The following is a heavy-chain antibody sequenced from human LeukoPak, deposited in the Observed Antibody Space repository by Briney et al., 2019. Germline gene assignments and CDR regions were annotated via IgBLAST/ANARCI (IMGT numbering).Heavy chain of an antibody. D-gene: IGHD3-10*01. CDR1: GFTFSSYA. Sequence: PGGSLRLSCAASGFTFSSYAMHWVRQAPGKGLEWVAVISYDGSNKYYADSVKGRFTISRDNSKNTLYLQMNSLRAEDTAVYYCARDKYYGSGSYQYYGMDVWGQGTTVTVSS. J-gene: IGHJ6*02. CDR3: ARDKYYGSGSYQYYGMDV. CDR2: ISYDGSNK. V-gene: IGHV3-30-3*01.